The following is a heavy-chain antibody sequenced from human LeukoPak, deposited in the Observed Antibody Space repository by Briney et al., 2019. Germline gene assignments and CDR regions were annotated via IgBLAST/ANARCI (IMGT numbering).Heavy chain of an antibody. D-gene: IGHD5-12*01. V-gene: IGHV1-8*03. CDR1: GYTFTSYD. CDR3: ARGRSTGYPYYFEY. CDR2: MNPNSGST. Sequence: ASVKVSCKASGYTFTSYDINWVRQATGQGLEWMGWMNPNSGSTGYAQKFQGRVTITRNTSISTAYMELSGMRSEDTAVYYCARGRSTGYPYYFEYWGQGTLVTVSS. J-gene: IGHJ4*02.